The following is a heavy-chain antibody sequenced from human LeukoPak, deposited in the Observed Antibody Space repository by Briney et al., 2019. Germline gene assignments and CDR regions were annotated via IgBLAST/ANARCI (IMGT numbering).Heavy chain of an antibody. J-gene: IGHJ4*02. V-gene: IGHV4-59*08. CDR2: IYYSGST. D-gene: IGHD3-22*01. CDR3: ARVAYYDSSGYRYKTYFDY. CDR1: GGSISSYY. Sequence: SETLSLTCTVSGGSISSYYWSWIRQPPGKGLEWIGYIYYSGSTNYNPPLKSRVTISVDTSKNQFSLKLSSVTAADTAVYYCARVAYYDSSGYRYKTYFDYWGQGTLVTVSS.